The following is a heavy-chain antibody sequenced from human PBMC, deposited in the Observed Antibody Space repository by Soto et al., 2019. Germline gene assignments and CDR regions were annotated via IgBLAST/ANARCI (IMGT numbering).Heavy chain of an antibody. CDR2: IIPIFGTA. V-gene: IGHV1-69*13. J-gene: IGHJ6*02. Sequence: SVKVSCKASGGTFSSYAISWVRQAPGQGLEWMGGIIPIFGTANYAQKFQGRVTITADESTSTAYMELSSLRSEDTAVYYCARNDCSSTSCYVRAPYYYYGMDVWGQGTTVTVSS. D-gene: IGHD2-2*01. CDR1: GGTFSSYA. CDR3: ARNDCSSTSCYVRAPYYYYGMDV.